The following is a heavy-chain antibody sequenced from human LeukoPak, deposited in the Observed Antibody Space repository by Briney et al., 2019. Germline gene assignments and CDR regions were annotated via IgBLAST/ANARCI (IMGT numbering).Heavy chain of an antibody. CDR1: GGPISSGGYS. D-gene: IGHD1-26*01. Sequence: PSETLSLTCAVSGGPISSGGYSWTWIRQPPGKGLGWIGYIFQSGSPSYNPSLRSRVTISVDTSRNHFSLELISVTAADTAMYYCARDRAGLGLLDFWGQGTMVTVSS. CDR2: IFQSGSP. V-gene: IGHV4-30-2*01. J-gene: IGHJ3*01. CDR3: ARDRAGLGLLDF.